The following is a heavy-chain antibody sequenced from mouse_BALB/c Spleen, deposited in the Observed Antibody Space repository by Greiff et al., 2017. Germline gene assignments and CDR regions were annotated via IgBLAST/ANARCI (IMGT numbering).Heavy chain of an antibody. V-gene: IGHV5-6-4*01. CDR1: GFTFSSYT. D-gene: IGHD2-3*01. Sequence: EVKLVESGGGLVKPGGSLKLSCAASGFTFSSYTMSWVRQTPEKRLEWVATISSGGSYTYYPDSVKGRFTISRDNAKNTLYLQMNSLQTDDTAMYYCARESGYDGYYVAWFAYWGQGTLVTVSA. CDR2: ISSGGSYT. J-gene: IGHJ3*01. CDR3: ARESGYDGYYVAWFAY.